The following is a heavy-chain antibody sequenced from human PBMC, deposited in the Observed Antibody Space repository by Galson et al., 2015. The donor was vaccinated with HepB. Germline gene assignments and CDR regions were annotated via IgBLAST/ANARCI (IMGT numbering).Heavy chain of an antibody. J-gene: IGHJ4*02. D-gene: IGHD2-15*01. Sequence: SLRLSCAASGFTFDDYTMHWVRQAPGKGLEWVSLISWDGGSTYYADSVKGRFTISRDNSKNSLYLQMNSLRTEDTALYYCAKDSYGYCSGGSCYRWGTIDYWGQGTLVTVSS. CDR1: GFTFDDYT. CDR2: ISWDGGST. CDR3: AKDSYGYCSGGSCYRWGTIDY. V-gene: IGHV3-43*01.